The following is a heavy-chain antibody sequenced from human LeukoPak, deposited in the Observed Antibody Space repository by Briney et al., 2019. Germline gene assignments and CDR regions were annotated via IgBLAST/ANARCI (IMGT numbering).Heavy chain of an antibody. V-gene: IGHV3-53*01. CDR1: GFNVSLSY. CDR3: ARTRSGSRDR. CDR2: VFGGGSK. J-gene: IGHJ4*02. Sequence: PGGSLRLSCAATGFNVSLSYMTWVRQAPGKGLEWLAVVFGGGSKYHADSVKDRFTISRDTVRNTVDLQMKSLRVEDTAVYYCARTRSGSRDRWGQGTLVVVSS. D-gene: IGHD1-26*01.